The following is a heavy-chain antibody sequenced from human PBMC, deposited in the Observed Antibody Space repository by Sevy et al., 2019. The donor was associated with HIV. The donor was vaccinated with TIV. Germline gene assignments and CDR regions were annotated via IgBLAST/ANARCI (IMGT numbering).Heavy chain of an antibody. CDR3: AGPYCSGGSCYHDAFDI. V-gene: IGHV3-48*02. Sequence: GGSLRLSCAASGSTFSSYSMNWVRQAPGKGLEWVSYISSSSSTIYYADSVKGRFTISRDNAKNSLYLQMNSLRDEDTAVYYCAGPYCSGGSCYHDAFDIWGQGTMVTVSS. J-gene: IGHJ3*02. CDR1: GSTFSSYS. D-gene: IGHD2-15*01. CDR2: ISSSSSTI.